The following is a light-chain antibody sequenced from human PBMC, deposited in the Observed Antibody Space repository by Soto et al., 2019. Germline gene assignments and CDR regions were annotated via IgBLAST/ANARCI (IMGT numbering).Light chain of an antibody. J-gene: IGLJ1*01. CDR3: AAWDDSLNGLYV. CDR1: NSNIGSNT. CDR2: SNN. Sequence: QSVLTQPPSASGTPGQRVTISCSGSNSNIGSNTVNWFQQLPGTAPKLLIYSNNQRPSGVPDRFSGSKSGTSASLAIIGLQSGDEADYYCAAWDDSLNGLYVFGTGTKVTVL. V-gene: IGLV1-44*01.